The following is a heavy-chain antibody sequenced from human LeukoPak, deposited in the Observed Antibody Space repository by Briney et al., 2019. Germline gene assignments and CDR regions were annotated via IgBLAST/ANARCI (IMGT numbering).Heavy chain of an antibody. CDR3: ATVGGRSRVDALDI. V-gene: IGHV3-53*01. D-gene: IGHD3-16*01. CDR1: GFTVSSNY. J-gene: IGHJ3*02. Sequence: GGSLRLSCAASGFTVSSNYMSWVRQAPGKGLEWVSVIYSGGSTYYADSVKGRFTISRDNSKNTLYLQMNSLRAEDTAVYYCATVGGRSRVDALDIWGQGTMVTVSS. CDR2: IYSGGST.